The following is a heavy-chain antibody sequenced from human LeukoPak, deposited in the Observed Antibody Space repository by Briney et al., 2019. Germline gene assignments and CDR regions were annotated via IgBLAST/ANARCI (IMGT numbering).Heavy chain of an antibody. J-gene: IGHJ4*02. CDR1: GLTFSSNA. V-gene: IGHV3-30*04. D-gene: IGHD3-10*01. CDR2: ISYDGSNK. Sequence: GGSLRLSCAASGLTFSSNAMQWVRQAPGKGLEWVAVISYDGSNKYYADSVKGRFTISRDNSKNTLYLQMNSLRAEDTAVYYCARDQTYYYGSGRGCFDYWGQGTLVTVSS. CDR3: ARDQTYYYGSGRGCFDY.